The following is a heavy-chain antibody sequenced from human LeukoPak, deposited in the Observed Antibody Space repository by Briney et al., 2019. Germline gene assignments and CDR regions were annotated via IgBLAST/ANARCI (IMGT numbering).Heavy chain of an antibody. D-gene: IGHD3-3*01. CDR3: ARDNYDFWSGYYPTPNDAFDI. CDR1: GGSISSSSYY. CDR2: IYYSGST. Sequence: SETLSLTCTVSGGSISSSSYYWGWIRQPPGKGLEWIGSIYYSGSTNYNPSLKSRVTMSVDTSKNQFSLKLSSVTAADTAVYYCARDNYDFWSGYYPTPNDAFDIWGQGTMVTVSS. J-gene: IGHJ3*02. V-gene: IGHV4-39*07.